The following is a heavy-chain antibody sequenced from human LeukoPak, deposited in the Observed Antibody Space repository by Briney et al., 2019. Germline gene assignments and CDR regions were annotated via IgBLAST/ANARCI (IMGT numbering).Heavy chain of an antibody. CDR3: ARDPYCSGGSCYYFDY. CDR2: ISYDGSNK. J-gene: IGHJ4*02. D-gene: IGHD2-15*01. CDR1: EFTFSNYW. V-gene: IGHV3-30*03. Sequence: PGGSLRLSCAASEFTFSNYWMSWVRQAPGKGLEWVAVISYDGSNKYYADSVKGRFTISRDNSKNTLYLQMNSLRAEDTAVYYCARDPYCSGGSCYYFDYWGQGTLVTVSS.